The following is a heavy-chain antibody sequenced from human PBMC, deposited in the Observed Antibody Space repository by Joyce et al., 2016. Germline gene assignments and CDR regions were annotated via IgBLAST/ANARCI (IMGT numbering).Heavy chain of an antibody. CDR1: GLTFSDYS. V-gene: IGHV3-48*04. Sequence: EVQLVESGGGLVQPGGSLRLSCVASGLTFSDYSMNWVRQAPGKVLEWVSYIKSGSSSIYYADSVNDRFTISRDNAKNSLYLQMNSLGAEDTAVYYCAVRAGTYSFDCWGQGTLVTVSS. D-gene: IGHD1-1*01. CDR3: AVRAGTYSFDC. CDR2: IKSGSSSI. J-gene: IGHJ4*02.